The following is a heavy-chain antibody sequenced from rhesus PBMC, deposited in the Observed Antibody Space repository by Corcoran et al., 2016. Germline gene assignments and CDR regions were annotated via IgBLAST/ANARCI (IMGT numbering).Heavy chain of an antibody. D-gene: IGHD1-44*02. V-gene: IGHV4-122*02. CDR1: GYSISSGYG. CDR2: ISYSGST. Sequence: QLQLQESGPGLVKPSETLSLTCAVSGYSISSGYGWSWIRQPPGKGLEWIGYISYSGSTSYNPSLQSRVTISRDTSKNQFSLKLSSVTAADTAVYYCARDGSYGLDSWGQGVVVTVSS. J-gene: IGHJ6*01. CDR3: ARDGSYGLDS.